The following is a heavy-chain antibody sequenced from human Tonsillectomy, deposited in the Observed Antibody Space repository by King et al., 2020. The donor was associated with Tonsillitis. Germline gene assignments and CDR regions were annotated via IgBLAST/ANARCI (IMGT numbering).Heavy chain of an antibody. D-gene: IGHD1-26*01. Sequence: VQLVESVGGVVQPGRSLRLSCAASGFTFSIYAMHWVRQAPGKGLDWVAVISYAGSNNYYAASVKGRFTISRANSKNTLYLQMNSLRAEDTALYYCARDVGATRGYYYYGMDVWGQGTTVTVSS. V-gene: IGHV3-30-3*01. CDR3: ARDVGATRGYYYYGMDV. J-gene: IGHJ6*02. CDR1: GFTFSIYA. CDR2: ISYAGSNN.